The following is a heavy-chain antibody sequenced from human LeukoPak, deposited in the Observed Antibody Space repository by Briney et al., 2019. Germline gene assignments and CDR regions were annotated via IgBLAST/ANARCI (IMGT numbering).Heavy chain of an antibody. CDR1: GGSFSGYY. D-gene: IGHD1-26*01. J-gene: IGHJ3*02. V-gene: IGHV4-34*01. CDR3: ARDRYTGSQDAFDI. Sequence: SETLSLTCAVYGGSFSGYYWSWIRQPPGKGLEWIGEINHSGSTNYNPSLKSRVTISVDTSKNQFSLKLSSVTAADTAVYYCARDRYTGSQDAFDIWGQGTMVTVSS. CDR2: INHSGST.